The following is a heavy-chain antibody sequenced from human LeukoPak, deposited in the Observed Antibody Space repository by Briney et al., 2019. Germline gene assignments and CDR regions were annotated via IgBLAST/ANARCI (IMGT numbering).Heavy chain of an antibody. CDR2: IYYSGST. J-gene: IGHJ4*02. Sequence: SQTLSLTCTVSGGSISSGDYYWSWIRQPPGKGLEWIGYIYYSGSTYYNPSLKSRVTISVDTSKNQFSLKLSSVTAADTAVYYCASYSNYGSSYYFDYWGQGTLVTISS. CDR1: GGSISSGDYY. CDR3: ASYSNYGSSYYFDY. D-gene: IGHD4-11*01. V-gene: IGHV4-30-4*01.